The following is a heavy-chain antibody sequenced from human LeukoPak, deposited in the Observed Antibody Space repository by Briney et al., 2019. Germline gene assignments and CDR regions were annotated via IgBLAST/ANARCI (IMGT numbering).Heavy chain of an antibody. Sequence: PGGSLRLSCAASGFTFSNYAMNWVRQAPGKGLVWVSTISSSGGTTYYADSVKGRFTISRDNSKNTLYLQMNSLRAEDTAVYYCGKESAGYSFGIDYWGQGKLVTVSS. CDR1: GFTFSNYA. J-gene: IGHJ4*02. D-gene: IGHD5-18*01. CDR3: GKESAGYSFGIDY. CDR2: ISSSGGTT. V-gene: IGHV3-23*01.